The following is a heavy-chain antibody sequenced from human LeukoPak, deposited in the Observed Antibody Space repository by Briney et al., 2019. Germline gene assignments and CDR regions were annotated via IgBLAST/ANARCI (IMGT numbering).Heavy chain of an antibody. J-gene: IGHJ6*03. CDR1: GGSISSGGYY. CDR3: ARVFCSIVVVPAAIGGKSYYYYYYMDV. Sequence: SQTLSLTCTVSGGSISSGGYYWSWIRQHPGKGLEWIGYIYYSGSTYYNPSLKSRVTISVDTSKNQFSLKLSSVTAADTAVYYCARVFCSIVVVPAAIGGKSYYYYYYMDVWGKGTTVTVSS. D-gene: IGHD2-2*01. V-gene: IGHV4-31*03. CDR2: IYYSGST.